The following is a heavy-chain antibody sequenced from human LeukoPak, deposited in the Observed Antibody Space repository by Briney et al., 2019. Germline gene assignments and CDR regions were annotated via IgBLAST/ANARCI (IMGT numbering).Heavy chain of an antibody. Sequence: PGRSLRLSCAASGFTFSSYEMNWVRQAPGKGLEWVSDISSSDSTIYYADSVKGRFIISRDNAKNSLYLQMNSLRAEDTAVYYCARGGTYCGGDCYSHGAFDIRGQGTLVTVSS. D-gene: IGHD2-21*02. CDR3: ARGGTYCGGDCYSHGAFDI. CDR1: GFTFSSYE. V-gene: IGHV3-48*03. CDR2: ISSSDSTI. J-gene: IGHJ3*02.